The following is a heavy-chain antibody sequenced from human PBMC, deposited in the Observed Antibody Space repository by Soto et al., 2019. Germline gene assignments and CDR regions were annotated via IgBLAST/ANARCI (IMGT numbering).Heavy chain of an antibody. CDR2: IYPGDSDT. J-gene: IGHJ6*02. CDR1: GYSFTSYW. CDR3: AREKGQWLVNVAEYYYYGMDV. D-gene: IGHD6-19*01. Sequence: LGESLKISCKGSGYSFTSYWIGWVRQMPGKGLEWMGIIYPGDSDTRYSPSFQGQVTISADKSISTAYLQWSSLKASDTAMYYCAREKGQWLVNVAEYYYYGMDVWGQGTTVTVSS. V-gene: IGHV5-51*01.